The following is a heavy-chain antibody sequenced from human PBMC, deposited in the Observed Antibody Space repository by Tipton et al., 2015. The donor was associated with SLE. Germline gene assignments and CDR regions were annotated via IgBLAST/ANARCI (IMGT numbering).Heavy chain of an antibody. V-gene: IGHV3-33*06. CDR1: GFTFSSYG. Sequence: SLRLSCAASGFTFSSYGMHWVRQAPGKGLEWVAVIWYDGSNKYYADSVKGRFTISRDNSKNTLYLQMNSLRAEDTAVYYCAKSSTNSGWYEGVYWGQGTLVTVSS. D-gene: IGHD6-19*01. CDR2: IWYDGSNK. J-gene: IGHJ4*02. CDR3: AKSSTNSGWYEGVY.